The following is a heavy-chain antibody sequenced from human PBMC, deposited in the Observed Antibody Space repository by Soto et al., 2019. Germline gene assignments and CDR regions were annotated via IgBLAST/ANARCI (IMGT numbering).Heavy chain of an antibody. CDR2: ISSRSNQI. CDR3: AKGTVGSTLQPYYFDF. J-gene: IGHJ4*02. D-gene: IGHD6-13*01. V-gene: IGHV3-21*04. Sequence: GGSLRLSCAAPGFTFNNYNMNWVRQGPGKGLEWVASISSRSNQIFHADSVKGRFTISRDNSRDTLCLQMNNLRAEDTAVYYCAKGTVGSTLQPYYFDFWGQGTLVTVSS. CDR1: GFTFNNYN.